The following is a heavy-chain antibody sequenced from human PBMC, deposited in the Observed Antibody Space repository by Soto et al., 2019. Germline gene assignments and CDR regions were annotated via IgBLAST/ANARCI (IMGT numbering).Heavy chain of an antibody. D-gene: IGHD5-18*01. V-gene: IGHV1-69*12. CDR3: ASGIQLWLRRINNGYSG. CDR2: IIPMFGTA. J-gene: IGHJ4*02. CDR1: GGTFSTYA. Sequence: QVQLVQSGAEVKKPESSVKVSCKAPGGTFSTYAISWVRQAPGQGLEWMGGIIPMFGTANYAQRFQDRVTITADECTNTVNRELSTLRSEDTGVYCCASGIQLWLRRINNGYSGWGQGTLVTVSS.